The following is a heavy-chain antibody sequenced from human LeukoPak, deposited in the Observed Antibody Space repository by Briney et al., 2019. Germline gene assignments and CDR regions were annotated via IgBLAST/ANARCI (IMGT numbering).Heavy chain of an antibody. Sequence: PSETLSLTCIVSGDSISNYYWSWIRQPPGKGLEWIGYIYYTGSTRYNPSLNGRVTISVDTSKNQFSLELSSVTAADTAVYYCARDRGSGWYRPNWFDPWGQGTLVTVSS. D-gene: IGHD6-19*01. CDR2: IYYTGST. CDR1: GDSISNYY. V-gene: IGHV4-59*12. J-gene: IGHJ5*02. CDR3: ARDRGSGWYRPNWFDP.